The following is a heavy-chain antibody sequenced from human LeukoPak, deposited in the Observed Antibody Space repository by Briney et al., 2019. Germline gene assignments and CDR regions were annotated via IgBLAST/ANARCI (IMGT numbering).Heavy chain of an antibody. V-gene: IGHV3-64*02. Sequence: PGGSLRLSCVASGFTFKNFAMQWVRQAPGKGLEYVSALRSDGATTYYADSVKGRFIISRANSKNTVYLQMGSLRSEDMGVYYCARARRSGQQSYYFDYWGQGTPVTVSS. CDR3: ARARRSGQQSYYFDY. J-gene: IGHJ4*02. CDR1: GFTFKNFA. CDR2: LRSDGATT. D-gene: IGHD6-19*01.